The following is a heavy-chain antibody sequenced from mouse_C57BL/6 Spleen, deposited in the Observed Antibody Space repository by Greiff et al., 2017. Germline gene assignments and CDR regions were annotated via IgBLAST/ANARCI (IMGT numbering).Heavy chain of an antibody. V-gene: IGHV1-26*01. CDR2: INPNNGGT. J-gene: IGHJ4*01. CDR1: GYTFTDYY. D-gene: IGHD1-1*01. CDR3: ARVPYYVFYAMDY. Sequence: EVQLQQSGPELVKPGASVKISCKASGYTFTDYYMNWVKQSHGKSLEWIGDINPNNGGTSYNQKFKGKATLTVDKSSSTAYMELRSLTSEDSAVXYCARVPYYVFYAMDYWGQGTSVTVSS.